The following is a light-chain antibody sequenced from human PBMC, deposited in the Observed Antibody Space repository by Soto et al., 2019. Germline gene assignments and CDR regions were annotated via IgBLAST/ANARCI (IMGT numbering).Light chain of an antibody. CDR1: QSVLYSSNNKNY. Sequence: DIVMTQSPDSLAVSLGGRATINCKSSQSVLYSSNNKNYLAWYQQKPGQPPKLLIYWASTRESGVPDRFSGSGSGTDFTLTISSLQAEDVAVYDCHQYDSHTDTFGQGTKLEIK. J-gene: IGKJ2*01. CDR3: HQYDSHTDT. V-gene: IGKV4-1*01. CDR2: WAS.